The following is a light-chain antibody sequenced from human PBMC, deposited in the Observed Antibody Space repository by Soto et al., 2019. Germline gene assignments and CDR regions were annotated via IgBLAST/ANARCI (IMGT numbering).Light chain of an antibody. V-gene: IGKV3-11*01. J-gene: IGKJ1*01. CDR3: QQRSNWPRT. CDR2: GAS. CDR1: QSVSNY. Sequence: EIVLTQSPATLSLSPGERATLSCRASQSVSNYLAWYQQKPGQAPRLLIYGASNRATGIPARFSGNGSGTDFTRTISSLEPEDFAVYYCQQRSNWPRTFGQGTKVEIK.